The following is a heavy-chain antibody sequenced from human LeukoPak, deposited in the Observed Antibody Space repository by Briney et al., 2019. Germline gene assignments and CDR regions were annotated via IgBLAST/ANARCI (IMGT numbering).Heavy chain of an antibody. J-gene: IGHJ5*02. D-gene: IGHD6-19*01. CDR1: GYTFTGYY. CDR2: INPNSGGT. Sequence: ASVTVSFKASGYTFTGYYMHWVRQAPGQGLEWMGWINPNSGGTNYAQKFQGRVTMTRDTSISTAYMELSRLRSDDTAVYYCARLGPAVAEFDPWGQGTLVTVSS. CDR3: ARLGPAVAEFDP. V-gene: IGHV1-2*02.